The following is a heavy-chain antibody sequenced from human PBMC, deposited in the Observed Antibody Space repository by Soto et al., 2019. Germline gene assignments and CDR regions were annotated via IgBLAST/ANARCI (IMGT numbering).Heavy chain of an antibody. CDR3: AKALGELSPESYDY. J-gene: IGHJ4*02. V-gene: IGHV3-30*18. D-gene: IGHD3-16*02. CDR2: ISYDGSEK. Sequence: QVQLVESGGGVVQPGTSLRLSCAASGFKFSFFAMHWVRQAPGKGLEWVAVISYDGSEKYYADSVKGRFSISRDNSKNTLNMQMNSLRPDDTAVYFCAKALGELSPESYDYWGQGTLITVSS. CDR1: GFKFSFFA.